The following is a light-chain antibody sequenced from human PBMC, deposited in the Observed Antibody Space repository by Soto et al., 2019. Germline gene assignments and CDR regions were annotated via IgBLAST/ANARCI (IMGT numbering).Light chain of an antibody. V-gene: IGKV3-15*01. Sequence: IVLTQSTATLSLSPGERATLSCRASQSVSSYLAWYQQKPGQAPRLLIYDASTRATGIPPRFSGGGSGTEFTVTISSLQSEDFAIYYCQQYDIWPPYTFGQRTKVDVK. CDR3: QQYDIWPPYT. CDR2: DAS. J-gene: IGKJ2*01. CDR1: QSVSSY.